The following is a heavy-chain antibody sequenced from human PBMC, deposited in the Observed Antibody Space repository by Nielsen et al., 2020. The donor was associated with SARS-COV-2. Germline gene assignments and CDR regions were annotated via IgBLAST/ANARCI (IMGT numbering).Heavy chain of an antibody. CDR1: GFTLSSYG. CDR3: ARDHLDYWLRSGPVLDY. D-gene: IGHD5-12*01. V-gene: IGHV3-33*01. Sequence: GESLKISCAASGFTLSSYGMHWVRQAPGKGLEWVAVIWYDGSKKYYGDSVKGRFTISRDNSKNTLYLQMNSLRGEDTAVYYCARDHLDYWLRSGPVLDYWGQGTLVTVSS. J-gene: IGHJ4*02. CDR2: IWYDGSKK.